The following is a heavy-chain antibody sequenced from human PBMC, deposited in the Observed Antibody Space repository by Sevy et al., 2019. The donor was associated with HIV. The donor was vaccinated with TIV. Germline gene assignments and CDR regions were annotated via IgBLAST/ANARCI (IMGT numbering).Heavy chain of an antibody. CDR1: GGSISSYY. Sequence: SETLSLTCTVSGGSISSYYWSWIRQPPGKGLEWIGYIYYSGSTNYNPSLKSPVTISVDTSKNQFSLKLSFVTAADTAVYCCARAFGYCSRTSCYGGALFDYWGQGTLVTVSS. V-gene: IGHV4-59*01. J-gene: IGHJ4*02. CDR2: IYYSGST. D-gene: IGHD2-2*03. CDR3: ARAFGYCSRTSCYGGALFDY.